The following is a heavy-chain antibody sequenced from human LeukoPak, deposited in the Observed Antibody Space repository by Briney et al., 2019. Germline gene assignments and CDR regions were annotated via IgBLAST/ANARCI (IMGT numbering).Heavy chain of an antibody. Sequence: GGSLRLSCAASGFTISDYYMSWIRQAPGKGLEWVSYISSSGTTIYYADSVKGRFTISRDNAKNSLYLQMNSLRAEDTALYYCAKDYHYYYDSSGYSSYFDYWGQGTLVTVSS. CDR1: GFTISDYY. D-gene: IGHD3-22*01. CDR2: ISSSGTTI. CDR3: AKDYHYYYDSSGYSSYFDY. V-gene: IGHV3-11*01. J-gene: IGHJ4*02.